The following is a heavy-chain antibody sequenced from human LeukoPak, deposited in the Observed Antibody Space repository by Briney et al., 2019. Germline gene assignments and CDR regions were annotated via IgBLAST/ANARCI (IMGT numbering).Heavy chain of an antibody. V-gene: IGHV3-21*01. CDR3: ARSGGPGTYHQLRYNWFDP. CDR2: ITTISHYI. J-gene: IGHJ5*02. D-gene: IGHD3-10*01. Sequence: PGGSLGLSCVVSGFRFDDYGMHWVRQAPGKGLEWLSSITTISHYIYYAGAVRGRFTISRDNAKNSLYLQMNSLRGEDTAVYYCARSGGPGTYHQLRYNWFDPWGQGTLVTVSS. CDR1: GFRFDDYG.